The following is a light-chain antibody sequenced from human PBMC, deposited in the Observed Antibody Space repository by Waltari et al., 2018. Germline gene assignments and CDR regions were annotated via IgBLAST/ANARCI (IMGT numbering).Light chain of an antibody. CDR1: QSVSRY. J-gene: IGKJ1*01. CDR2: DAS. CDR3: QKYGSLPAT. V-gene: IGKV3-20*01. Sequence: DIVLTQSPGTLSLSQGERATLSCRASQSVSRYLAWYQQKHGQAPRLLIYDASTRATVIPDRFSGSGSGTDFSLTISRLEPEDFAVYYCQKYGSLPATFGQGTKVEIK.